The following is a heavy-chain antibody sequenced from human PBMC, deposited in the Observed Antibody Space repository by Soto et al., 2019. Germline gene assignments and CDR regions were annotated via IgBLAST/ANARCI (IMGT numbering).Heavy chain of an antibody. Sequence: RRSCAASGFTFDNYAMHWVRQAPGKGLEWVSGISRNAGDIDYADSVKGRFTISRDNARNSLYLQMDSMTVEDSALYYCAKGGYCRGSICY. CDR1: GFTFDNYA. CDR2: ISRNAGDI. CDR3: AKGGYCRGSICY. V-gene: IGHV3-9*01. J-gene: IGHJ4*03. D-gene: IGHD2-15*01.